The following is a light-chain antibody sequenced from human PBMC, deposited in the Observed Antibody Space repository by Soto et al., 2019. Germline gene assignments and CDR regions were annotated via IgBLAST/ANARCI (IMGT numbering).Light chain of an antibody. J-gene: IGLJ2*01. Sequence: QSALTQPASVSGSPGQSIAISCTGTSSDVGGYNYVSWYQQHPGKAPKLIIYDVSNRPSGVSNRLSVSKSGNTASLTISGLQAEDEADYYCSSYTSSSTVVFGGGTKLTVL. CDR1: SSDVGGYNY. V-gene: IGLV2-14*03. CDR2: DVS. CDR3: SSYTSSSTVV.